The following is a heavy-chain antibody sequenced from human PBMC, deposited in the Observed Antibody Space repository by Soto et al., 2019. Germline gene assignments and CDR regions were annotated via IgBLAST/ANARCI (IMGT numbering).Heavy chain of an antibody. CDR2: ISAYNGNT. CDR3: ARVEDIVVVVAATTFDY. D-gene: IGHD2-15*01. Sequence: ASVKVSCKASGYTFTSYGISWVRQAPGQGLEWMGWISAYNGNTNYAQKLQGRVTMTTDTSTSTAYMELRSLRSDDTAVYYCARVEDIVVVVAATTFDYWGQGTLVTVSS. J-gene: IGHJ4*02. V-gene: IGHV1-18*01. CDR1: GYTFTSYG.